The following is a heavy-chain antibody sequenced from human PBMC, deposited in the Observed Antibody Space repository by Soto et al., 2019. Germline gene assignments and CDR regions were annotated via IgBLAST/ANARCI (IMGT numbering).Heavy chain of an antibody. J-gene: IGHJ4*02. D-gene: IGHD3-10*01. Sequence: SSETLSLTCTVSGGSISSGGYYWSWIRQHPGKGLEWIGYIYYSGSTYYNPSLKSRVTISVDTSKNQFSLKLSSVTAADTAVYYCARANNPRITMVRGVTIDYWGQGTLVTVAS. CDR1: GGSISSGGYY. V-gene: IGHV4-31*03. CDR2: IYYSGST. CDR3: ARANNPRITMVRGVTIDY.